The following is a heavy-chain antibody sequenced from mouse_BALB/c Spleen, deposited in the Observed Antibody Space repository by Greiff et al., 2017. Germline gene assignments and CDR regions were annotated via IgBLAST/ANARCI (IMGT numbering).Heavy chain of an antibody. V-gene: IGHV5-17*02. CDR3: ARESIGKGAMDY. Sequence: EVKVVESGGGLVQPGGSRKLSCAASGFTFSSFGMHWVRQAPEKGLEWVAYISSGSSTIYYADTVKGRFTISRDNPKNTLFLQMTSLRSEDTAMYYCARESIGKGAMDYWGQGTSVTVSS. J-gene: IGHJ4*01. D-gene: IGHD2-1*01. CDR1: GFTFSSFG. CDR2: ISSGSSTI.